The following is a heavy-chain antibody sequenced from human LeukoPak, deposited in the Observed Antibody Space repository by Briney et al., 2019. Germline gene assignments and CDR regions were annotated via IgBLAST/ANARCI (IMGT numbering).Heavy chain of an antibody. Sequence: SETLSLTSAVYGVSFSGYYWSWIRQPPGKGLEWIGEINHSGGTKYNPSLKSRVTISIDTPENQFSLKLSSVTAADTAVYYCARIRCGHTNGICYNDCGQGTLVTVSS. CDR2: INHSGGT. V-gene: IGHV4-34*01. D-gene: IGHD2-8*01. CDR3: ARIRCGHTNGICYND. CDR1: GVSFSGYY. J-gene: IGHJ4*02.